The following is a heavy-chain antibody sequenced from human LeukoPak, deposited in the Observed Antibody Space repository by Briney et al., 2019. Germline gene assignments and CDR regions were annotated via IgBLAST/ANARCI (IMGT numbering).Heavy chain of an antibody. CDR3: ARASSRPLAKYFQH. D-gene: IGHD2-2*01. CDR1: GYTFTSYD. CDR2: MNPNSGNT. J-gene: IGHJ1*01. V-gene: IGHV1-8*01. Sequence: ASVKVSCKASGYTFTSYDINWVRQATGQGLEWMGWMNPNSGNTGYAQKFQGRVTMPRNTSISTAYMELSSLRSDDTAVYFCARASSRPLAKYFQHWGQGTLVTVSS.